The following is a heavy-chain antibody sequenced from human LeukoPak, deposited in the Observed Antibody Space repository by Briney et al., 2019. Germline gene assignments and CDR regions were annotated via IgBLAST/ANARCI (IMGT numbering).Heavy chain of an antibody. J-gene: IGHJ6*01. CDR3: VRIGLSADTGLDFVMDV. V-gene: IGHV2-70*10. CDR1: GFSLSPSAMG. Sequence: GPTLAIPSETLTLTFTFSGFSLSPSAMGESLIRQPGGKALEGSAGNDGDDDNYYSTSLKTRLTISKEPSKSQADHTMTKMYPVDTATYYCVRIGLSADTGLDFVMDVWGKGPTVTVSS. CDR2: NDGDDDN. D-gene: IGHD2-2*03.